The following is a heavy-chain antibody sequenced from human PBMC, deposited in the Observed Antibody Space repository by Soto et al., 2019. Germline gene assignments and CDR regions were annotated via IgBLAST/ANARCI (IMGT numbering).Heavy chain of an antibody. D-gene: IGHD3-3*01. V-gene: IGHV3-30*18. CDR3: AKDRVLRFLEWLIDAFDI. Sequence: PGGSLRLSCAASGFTFSSYGMHWVRQAPGKGLEWVAVISYDGSNKYYADSVKGRFTISRDNSKNTLYLQMNSLRAGDTAVYYCAKDRVLRFLEWLIDAFDIWGQGTMVTVSS. CDR2: ISYDGSNK. J-gene: IGHJ3*02. CDR1: GFTFSSYG.